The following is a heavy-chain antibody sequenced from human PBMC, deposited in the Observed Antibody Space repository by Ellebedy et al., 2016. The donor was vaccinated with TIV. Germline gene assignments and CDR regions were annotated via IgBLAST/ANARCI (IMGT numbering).Heavy chain of an antibody. V-gene: IGHV4-39*01. CDR2: IFDTGST. CDR3: ARSLMIFSFDKCYFDL. CDR1: GGSISGSSYY. D-gene: IGHD3/OR15-3a*01. Sequence: SETLSLTCTVSGGSISGSSYYWGWIRQPPGKGLEWIGNIFDTGSTYYNPSLKSRVIISVDTSKNQFSLKLSSVTAVDTAVYYCARSLMIFSFDKCYFDLWGRGTLVTVSS. J-gene: IGHJ2*01.